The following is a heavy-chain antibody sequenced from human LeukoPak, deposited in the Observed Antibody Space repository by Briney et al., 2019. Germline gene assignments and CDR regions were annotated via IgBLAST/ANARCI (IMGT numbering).Heavy chain of an antibody. D-gene: IGHD2-2*03. CDR3: ARLNGYCSSTSCYPDY. Sequence: PSETLSLTCTVSGGSISSYYWSWIRQPPGKGLEWIGYIYYSGSTNYNPSLKSRVTISVDTSKNQFSLKLSSVTAADTAVYYCARLNGYCSSTSCYPDYWSQGTLVTVSS. V-gene: IGHV4-59*08. CDR1: GGSISSYY. J-gene: IGHJ4*02. CDR2: IYYSGST.